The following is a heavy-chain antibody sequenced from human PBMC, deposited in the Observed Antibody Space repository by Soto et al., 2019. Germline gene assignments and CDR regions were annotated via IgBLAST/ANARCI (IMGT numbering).Heavy chain of an antibody. CDR3: ARGCSGGSCYPGGFDY. V-gene: IGHV1-2*04. D-gene: IGHD2-15*01. CDR1: GYTFTGYY. Sequence: VQLGQSGAEVKKPGASVKVSCKASGYTFTGYYMHWVRQAPGQGLEWMGWINPNSGGTNYAQKFQGWVTMTRDTSISTAYMELSRLRSDDTAVYYCARGCSGGSCYPGGFDYWGQGTLVTVSS. CDR2: INPNSGGT. J-gene: IGHJ4*02.